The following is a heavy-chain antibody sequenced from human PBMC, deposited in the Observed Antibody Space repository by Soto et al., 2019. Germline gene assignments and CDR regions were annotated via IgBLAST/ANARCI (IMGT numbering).Heavy chain of an antibody. J-gene: IGHJ6*02. D-gene: IGHD1-1*01. CDR2: IAYDGINT. V-gene: IGHV3-30-3*01. Sequence: GESLKISCVASGCNFGTYAIHWVRQAPGKGLQWVALIAYDGINTYYADSVKGRFTISRDNSKNTLHLQMNSLRPEDTGVYFCARVTPGNNLYYFSGLDVWGQGTSVTVSS. CDR1: GCNFGTYA. CDR3: ARVTPGNNLYYFSGLDV.